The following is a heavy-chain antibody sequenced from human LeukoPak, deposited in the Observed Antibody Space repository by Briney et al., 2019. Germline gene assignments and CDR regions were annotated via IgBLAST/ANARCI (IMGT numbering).Heavy chain of an antibody. J-gene: IGHJ6*03. CDR2: IYYSGST. V-gene: IGHV4-59*01. Sequence: PSETLSLTCTVSGGSISSYYWSWIRQPPGKGLEWIGYIYYSGSTNYNPSLKSRVTISVDTSKNQFSLKLSSVTAADTAVYYCARGRVSSSTWYSTYYYYFYMDVWGKGTPVTVSS. CDR1: GGSISSYY. D-gene: IGHD6-13*01. CDR3: ARGRVSSSTWYSTYYYYFYMDV.